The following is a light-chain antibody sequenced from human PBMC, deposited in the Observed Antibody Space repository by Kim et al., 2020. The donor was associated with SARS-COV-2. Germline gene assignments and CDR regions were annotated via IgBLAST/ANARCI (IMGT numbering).Light chain of an antibody. J-gene: IGLJ2*01. CDR1: SGSIDEHY. Sequence: GKTVTISCTRSSGSIDEHYVQWYQRRPGGVPTTVIYEDDQRPAGVADRFSGAIDNSSNSASLTISGLRTEDEADDYCQSYNRDNVLFGGGTQLTVL. V-gene: IGLV6-57*03. CDR2: EDD. CDR3: QSYNRDNVL.